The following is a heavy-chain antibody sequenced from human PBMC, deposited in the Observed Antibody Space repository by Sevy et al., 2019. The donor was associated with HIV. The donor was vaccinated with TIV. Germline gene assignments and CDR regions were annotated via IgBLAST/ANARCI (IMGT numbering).Heavy chain of an antibody. Sequence: ASVKVSCKASGYTFTSYDINWVRQATGQGLEWMGWMNPNSGNTGYAQKFQGRVTMTRNTSISTAYMELSSLRSEDTAVYYCARVHSGYDYYYYYYYGMDVWGQGTTVTVSS. D-gene: IGHD5-12*01. CDR2: MNPNSGNT. CDR3: ARVHSGYDYYYYYYYGMDV. CDR1: GYTFTSYD. V-gene: IGHV1-8*01. J-gene: IGHJ6*02.